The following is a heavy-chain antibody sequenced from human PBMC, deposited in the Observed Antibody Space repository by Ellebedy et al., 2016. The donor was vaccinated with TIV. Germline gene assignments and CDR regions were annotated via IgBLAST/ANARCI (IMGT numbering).Heavy chain of an antibody. CDR2: ISSSSSTI. J-gene: IGHJ6*02. Sequence: GESLKISCAASGFTFSSYWMNWVRQAPGKGLEWVSYISSSSSTIYYADSVKGRFTVSRDNAKNSLYLQMNSLRAEDTAVYYCAREGDTAMVHGMDVWGQGTTVTVSS. D-gene: IGHD5-18*01. CDR1: GFTFSSYW. V-gene: IGHV3-48*01. CDR3: AREGDTAMVHGMDV.